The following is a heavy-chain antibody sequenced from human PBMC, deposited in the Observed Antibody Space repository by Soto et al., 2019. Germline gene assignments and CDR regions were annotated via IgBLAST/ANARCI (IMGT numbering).Heavy chain of an antibody. CDR2: VNAGNGNT. CDR3: ARERPYYDSSCYYYRRGSLFDP. Sequence: ASVKVSCKASGYTFTSYAMHWVRQAPGQRLEWMGWVNAGNGNTKYSQKFQGRVTITRDTSASTAYMELSSLRSEDTAVYYCARERPYYDSSCYYYRRGSLFDPWGERTLVTVSS. CDR1: GYTFTSYA. V-gene: IGHV1-3*01. J-gene: IGHJ5*02. D-gene: IGHD3-22*01.